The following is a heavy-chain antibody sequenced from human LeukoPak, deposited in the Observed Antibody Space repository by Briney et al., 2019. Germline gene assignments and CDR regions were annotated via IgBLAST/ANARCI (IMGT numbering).Heavy chain of an antibody. D-gene: IGHD2-2*01. V-gene: IGHV3-23*01. CDR3: ANGDCSSTSCYQSPLGN. Sequence: GASLRLSCAASGFTFSSYAMNWVRQAPGKGLAWVSGITGSGGRTYYADSVKGRFTISRDNSKNTVFLQMNSLRAEDTAIYYCANGDCSSTSCYQSPLGNWGQGTLVTVSS. CDR1: GFTFSSYA. CDR2: ITGSGGRT. J-gene: IGHJ4*02.